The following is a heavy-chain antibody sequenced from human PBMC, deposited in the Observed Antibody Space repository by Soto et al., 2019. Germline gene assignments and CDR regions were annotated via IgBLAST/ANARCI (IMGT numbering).Heavy chain of an antibody. Sequence: EVQLVESGGGLVQPGGSLRLSCAASGFTFSSYWMHWVRQAPGKGLVWVSRINSDGSTTTYADSVKGRFTISRDNAKNTLYLQRNSLTAEDTAVYYCARIRVGHYAFDIWGQGTMVTVSS. CDR1: GFTFSSYW. CDR3: ARIRVGHYAFDI. V-gene: IGHV3-74*01. J-gene: IGHJ3*02. CDR2: INSDGSTT. D-gene: IGHD2-2*01.